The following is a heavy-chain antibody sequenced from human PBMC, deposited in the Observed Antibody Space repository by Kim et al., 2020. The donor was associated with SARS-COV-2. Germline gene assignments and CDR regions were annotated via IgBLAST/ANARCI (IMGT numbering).Heavy chain of an antibody. J-gene: IGHJ4*02. CDR1: GFTFSRYA. CDR2: ISGSGSSI. D-gene: IGHD6-25*01. CDR3: AKADPPQRYYFDY. V-gene: IGHV3-23*01. Sequence: GGSLRLSCTASGFTFSRYAMSWVRQAPGTGLEWVSAISGSGSSIYYADSVKGRFTISRDNSKNTLFLQMNSLRAEDTAVYFCAKADPPQRYYFDYWGQGTLVTVSS.